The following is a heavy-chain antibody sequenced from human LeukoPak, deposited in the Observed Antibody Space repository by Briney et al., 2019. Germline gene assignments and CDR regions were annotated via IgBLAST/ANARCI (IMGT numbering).Heavy chain of an antibody. Sequence: GGSLRLSCGGPGFALNDYYVNWLRQAPGKGLEWIAYISSSSRMVNYADSVKGRFTVSRDYAKNSVYLEMTSLRGEDTAVYFCARVHNTIYWGQGILVSVSS. CDR1: GFALNDYY. J-gene: IGHJ4*02. D-gene: IGHD5-24*01. V-gene: IGHV3-11*04. CDR3: ARVHNTIY. CDR2: ISSSSRMV.